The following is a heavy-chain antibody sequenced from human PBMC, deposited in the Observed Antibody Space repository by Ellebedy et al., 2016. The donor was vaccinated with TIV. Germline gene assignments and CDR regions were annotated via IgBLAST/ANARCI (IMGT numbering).Heavy chain of an antibody. D-gene: IGHD3-22*01. CDR2: ISNTGSRT. Sequence: PGGSLRLSCAASGFTFSTYAMSWARLAPGTGLEWVSTISNTGSRTYYADSVEGRFIISRDNSKKTLYLQMNSLRAEDTAVYYCAKGRGGGSDSSAPRYYFDYWGLGTLVTVSS. J-gene: IGHJ4*02. CDR1: GFTFSTYA. V-gene: IGHV3-23*01. CDR3: AKGRGGGSDSSAPRYYFDY.